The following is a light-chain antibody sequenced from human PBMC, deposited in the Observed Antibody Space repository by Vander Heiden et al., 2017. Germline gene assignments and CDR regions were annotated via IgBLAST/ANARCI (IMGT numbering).Light chain of an antibody. CDR2: GAS. CDR1: QSVSST. CDR3: QQYNNWPPELT. J-gene: IGKJ4*01. Sequence: ELVMTQPPATLSLSPGERATLSCGASQSVSSTLAWYQQKPGQAPRLLIYGASTRATGIPARFSGSGSGTEFTLTISSLQSEDFAVYYCQQYNNWPPELTFGGGTKVEIK. V-gene: IGKV3-15*01.